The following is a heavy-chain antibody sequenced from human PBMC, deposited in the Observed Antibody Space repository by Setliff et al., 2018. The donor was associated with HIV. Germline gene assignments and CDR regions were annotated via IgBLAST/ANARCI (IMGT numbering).Heavy chain of an antibody. D-gene: IGHD3-10*01. V-gene: IGHV1-3*01. Sequence: GASVKVSCKASGYTFTTYSLHWVRQAPGHSLEWMGWINVGNGDTKYSPELQGRISITRDTSANTAYMELSRLRSDDTAVYFCARGALLAVFDFDHWGHGTLVTVS. CDR3: ARGALLAVFDFDH. J-gene: IGHJ4*01. CDR2: INVGNGDT. CDR1: GYTFTTYS.